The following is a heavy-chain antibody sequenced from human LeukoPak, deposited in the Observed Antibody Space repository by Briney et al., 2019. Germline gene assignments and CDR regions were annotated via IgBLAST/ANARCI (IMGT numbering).Heavy chain of an antibody. J-gene: IGHJ5*02. Sequence: SETLSLTCTVSGGSISSHYWSWVRQPAGKGLEWIGRIYSSGSSNYNPCLKSRVTMSVDTSRKQLSLQVRSVTAADTAVYYCARGGRSYDSHGKFDPWGQGTLVTVSS. D-gene: IGHD5-18*01. CDR2: IYSSGSS. CDR1: GGSISSHY. CDR3: ARGGRSYDSHGKFDP. V-gene: IGHV4-4*07.